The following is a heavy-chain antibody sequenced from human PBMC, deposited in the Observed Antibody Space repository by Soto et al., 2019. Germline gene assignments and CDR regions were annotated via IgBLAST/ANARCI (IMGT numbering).Heavy chain of an antibody. CDR1: AGSLSSCY. D-gene: IGHD6-13*01. CDR2: IYYSGST. CDR3: ACTIAAARMVWFDP. V-gene: IGHV4-59*01. J-gene: IGHJ5*02. Sequence: SEALSLTWTVSAGSLSSCYSSWIRQPHGKGMEWIGYIYYSGSTNYNPSLKSRVTISVDTSKNQLSLKLSSLTAAETAVYYCACTIAAARMVWFDPWGQGTLVTVS.